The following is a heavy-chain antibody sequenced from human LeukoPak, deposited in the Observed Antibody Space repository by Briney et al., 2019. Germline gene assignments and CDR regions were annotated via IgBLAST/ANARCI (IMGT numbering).Heavy chain of an antibody. J-gene: IGHJ3*02. D-gene: IGHD6-19*01. V-gene: IGHV3-48*03. CDR2: VSSSGSTI. Sequence: PGGSLRLSCAASGFTFSSYEMNWVRQAPGKGLEWVSYVSSSGSTIYYADSVKGRFTISRDNAKNSLYLQMNSLRAEGTAVYYCARDLGSGWYRAFDIWGQGTMVTVSS. CDR3: ARDLGSGWYRAFDI. CDR1: GFTFSSYE.